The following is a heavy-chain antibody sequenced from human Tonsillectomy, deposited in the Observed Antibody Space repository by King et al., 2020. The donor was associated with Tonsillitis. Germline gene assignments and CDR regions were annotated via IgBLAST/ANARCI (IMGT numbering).Heavy chain of an antibody. CDR1: GGTFSSYA. J-gene: IGHJ4*02. V-gene: IGHV1-69*01. CDR3: AIAAREDYFDY. D-gene: IGHD6-6*01. CDR2: IFPIFGTA. Sequence: VQLVESGAEVKKPGSSVKVSCKASGGTFSSYAIIWVRQAPGQGLEWIGEIFPIFGTANYAPKFRGRVTITSDESTSTAYMELSSLRSEDTAVYFCAIAAREDYFDYWGQGTLVTVSS.